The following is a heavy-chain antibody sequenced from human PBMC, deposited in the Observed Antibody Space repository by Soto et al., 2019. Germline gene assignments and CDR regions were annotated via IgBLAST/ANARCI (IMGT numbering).Heavy chain of an antibody. CDR1: GFTFSSYA. V-gene: IGHV3-23*01. D-gene: IGHD6-19*01. CDR2: ISGSGGST. CDR3: AKAFRGWPTYFDY. Sequence: SLRLSCAASGFTFSSYAMSWVRQAPGKGLEWVSAISGSGGSTYYADSVKGRFTISRDNSKNTLYLQMNSLRAEDTAVYYCAKAFRGWPTYFDYWGQGTLVTVSS. J-gene: IGHJ4*02.